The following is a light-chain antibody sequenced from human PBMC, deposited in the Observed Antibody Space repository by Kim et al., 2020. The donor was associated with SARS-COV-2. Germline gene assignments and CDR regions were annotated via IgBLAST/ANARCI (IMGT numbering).Light chain of an antibody. J-gene: IGKJ2*01. CDR1: QSVSSY. V-gene: IGKV3-11*01. CDR2: DAS. CDR3: QQRSNWYT. Sequence: LSLSPGERATLSCGASQSVSSYLAWYQQKPGQAPRLLIYDASNRATGIPARFSGSGSGTDFTLTISSLEPEDFAVYYCQQRSNWYTFGQGTKLEIK.